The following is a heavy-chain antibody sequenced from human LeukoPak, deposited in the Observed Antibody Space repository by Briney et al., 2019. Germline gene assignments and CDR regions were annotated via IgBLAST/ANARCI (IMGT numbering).Heavy chain of an antibody. CDR1: GGSFSGYY. D-gene: IGHD5-24*01. CDR2: INHSGST. V-gene: IGHV4-34*01. Sequence: TSETLSLTCAVYGGSFSGYYWSWIRQPPGKGLEWIGEINHSGSTNYNPSLKSRVTISVDTSRNQFSLKLSSVTAADTAVYYCARVRWYFDYWGQGTLVTVSS. CDR3: ARVRWYFDY. J-gene: IGHJ4*02.